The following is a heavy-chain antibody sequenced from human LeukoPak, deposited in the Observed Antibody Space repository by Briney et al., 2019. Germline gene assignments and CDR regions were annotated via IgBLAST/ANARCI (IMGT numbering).Heavy chain of an antibody. CDR1: GYSITSGYY. J-gene: IGHJ5*02. Sequence: KPSETLSLTCDVSGYSITSGYYWGWIRQPPGKGLEWIGSIYYSGSTYYNPSLKSRVTISVDTSKNQFSLKPSSVTAADTAVYYCARGQEVGRYFDWLSSKFDPWGQGTLVTVSS. CDR2: IYYSGST. V-gene: IGHV4-38-2*01. CDR3: ARGQEVGRYFDWLSSKFDP. D-gene: IGHD3-9*01.